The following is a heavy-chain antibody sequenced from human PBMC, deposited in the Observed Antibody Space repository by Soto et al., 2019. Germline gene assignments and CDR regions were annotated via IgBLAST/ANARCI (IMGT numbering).Heavy chain of an antibody. D-gene: IGHD3-22*01. CDR3: ARGADYYDTSGSWTFDN. J-gene: IGHJ4*02. CDR1: GFTFSSYA. CDR2: IAYHGVNQ. Sequence: PGVSLRLSCAASGFTFSSYAMHWVRQAPGKGLEWVALIAYHGVNQYYADSVKGRFTISRDNSKNTLWLQMNSLSADDTAVYYCARGADYYDTSGSWTFDNWGQGTVVTVSS. V-gene: IGHV3-30-3*01.